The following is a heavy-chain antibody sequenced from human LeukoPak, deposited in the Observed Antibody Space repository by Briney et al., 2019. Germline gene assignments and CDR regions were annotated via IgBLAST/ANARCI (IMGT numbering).Heavy chain of an antibody. CDR3: VRDSPATTTGARPGDY. Sequence: GASVKVSCKASGYKFNTYGINWVRQAPGQGLEWMGWISGYNGNTKFLQKYKDRVTLTTDTSTSTAYMELRNLRSDDTARYYCVRDSPATTTGARPGDYWGRGTLVTVSS. D-gene: IGHD6-6*01. J-gene: IGHJ4*02. CDR1: GYKFNTYG. V-gene: IGHV1-18*01. CDR2: ISGYNGNT.